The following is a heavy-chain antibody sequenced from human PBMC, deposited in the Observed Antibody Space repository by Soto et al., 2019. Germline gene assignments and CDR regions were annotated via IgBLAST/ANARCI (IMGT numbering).Heavy chain of an antibody. Sequence: ASVKVCCKASGYTFTSYGISWVRQAPGQGLEGMGWISAYNGNTNYAQKLQGRVTMTTDTSTSTAYMELRSLRSDDTAVYYCARTPTSYFDYWGHGTLLADYS. J-gene: IGHJ4*01. V-gene: IGHV1-18*04. CDR3: ARTPTSYFDY. CDR2: ISAYNGNT. CDR1: GYTFTSYG.